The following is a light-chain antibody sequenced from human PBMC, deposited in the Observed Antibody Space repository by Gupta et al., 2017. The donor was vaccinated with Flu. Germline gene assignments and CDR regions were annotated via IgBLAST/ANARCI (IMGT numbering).Light chain of an antibody. V-gene: IGLV2-14*04. J-gene: IGLJ3*02. Sequence: ITVSCTGTSSDVGGYNYVSWYQQHPGKAHNLMIYDVSKRPAGVSTRFSGSKSGNTASLTISGRQDEDGADYYCTSYTSSSNLVFGGGTKLTVL. CDR1: SSDVGGYNY. CDR3: TSYTSSSNLV. CDR2: DVS.